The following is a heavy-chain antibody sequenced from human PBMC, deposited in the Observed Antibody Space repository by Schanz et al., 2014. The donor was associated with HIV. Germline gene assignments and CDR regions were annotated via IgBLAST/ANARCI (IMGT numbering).Heavy chain of an antibody. D-gene: IGHD3-10*01. CDR1: GFTFGDYA. Sequence: EVHLVESGGGLIKPGRSLRLSCTASGFTFGDYAMSWFRQAPGKGLEWVGFIRSKGYGGTPDYAASVKGRFTISRDDSKSIAYLQMNSLKTEDTAVYYCTRLVVRWFGEAHYSMDLWGLGTTVTVSS. V-gene: IGHV3-49*05. J-gene: IGHJ6*02. CDR2: IRSKGYGGTP. CDR3: TRLVVRWFGEAHYSMDL.